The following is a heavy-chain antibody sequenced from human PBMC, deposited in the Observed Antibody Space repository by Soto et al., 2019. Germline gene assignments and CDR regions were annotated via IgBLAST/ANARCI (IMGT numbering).Heavy chain of an antibody. V-gene: IGHV3-30*01. D-gene: IGHD3-22*01. CDR1: GVTFSTSV. CDR2: ISHDGNGQ. J-gene: IGHJ1*01. Sequence: QVQLVESGGGVVQPGTSLRLSCAASGVTFSTSVMHWVRQAPGKGLEWVAGISHDGNGQHYPDSVKGRFSVSRDNSKNTLFLQMDSLRAEDTAVYYCTREHPSSGRAGTFHPWGQGTLVTVSS. CDR3: TREHPSSGRAGTFHP.